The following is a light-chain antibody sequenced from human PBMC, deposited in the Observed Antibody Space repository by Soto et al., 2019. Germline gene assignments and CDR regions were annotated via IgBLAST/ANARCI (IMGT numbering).Light chain of an antibody. CDR1: QRVSSN. Sequence: EIVMTQSPATLSMSPGERATLSCRASQRVSSNLAWYQQKPGQPPRLLIYGASARATGIPARFSGSGSGTEFTLTISSLQSEDFAVYYCQQYTNWPPWTFGQGTRVEIK. J-gene: IGKJ1*01. CDR3: QQYTNWPPWT. V-gene: IGKV3-15*01. CDR2: GAS.